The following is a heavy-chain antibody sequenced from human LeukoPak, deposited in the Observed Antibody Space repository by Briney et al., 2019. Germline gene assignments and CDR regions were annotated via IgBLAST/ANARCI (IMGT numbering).Heavy chain of an antibody. CDR2: IRYDGSNK. CDR3: ATDRNWGFSY. Sequence: GGSLRLSCAASGFTFSNAWMHWVRQAPGKGLEWVAFIRYDGSNKYYADSVKGRFTISRDNSKTTLYLQMSSLRPEDTAVYYCATDRNWGFSYWGQGTLVTVSS. CDR1: GFTFSNAW. J-gene: IGHJ4*02. D-gene: IGHD7-27*01. V-gene: IGHV3-30*02.